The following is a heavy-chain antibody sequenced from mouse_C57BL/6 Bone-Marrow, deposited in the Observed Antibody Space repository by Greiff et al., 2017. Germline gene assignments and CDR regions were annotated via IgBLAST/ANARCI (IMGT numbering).Heavy chain of an antibody. CDR3: SSFDGNYFDF. Sequence: EVKLQESGAELVRPGASVKLSCTASGFNIKDDYIHWVNQRPEQGLEWIGWIDPEIGDTEYASKVPGKATITSDTSSNNAYLPLSSLTSEDTAVYYCSSFDGNYFDFWGQGTPLTVAS. CDR2: IDPEIGDT. V-gene: IGHV14-4*01. J-gene: IGHJ2*01. D-gene: IGHD2-3*01. CDR1: GFNIKDDY.